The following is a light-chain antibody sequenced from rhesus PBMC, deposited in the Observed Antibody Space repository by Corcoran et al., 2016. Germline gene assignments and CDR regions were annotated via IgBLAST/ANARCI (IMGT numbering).Light chain of an antibody. Sequence: DIQMTQSPSSLSASVGDRVTITCRASQGITNDLAWSQQKPGKTPKFLIYEASSLQSGIHSRFSGSGSGTDFILTISSMQSEDFATYYCQHYYSTPYSFGQGTKVEIK. J-gene: IGKJ2*01. CDR1: QGITND. CDR3: QHYYSTPYS. CDR2: EAS. V-gene: IGKV1-25*01.